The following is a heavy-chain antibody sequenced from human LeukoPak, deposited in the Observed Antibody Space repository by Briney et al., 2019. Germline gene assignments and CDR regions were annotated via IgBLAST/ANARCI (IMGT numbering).Heavy chain of an antibody. J-gene: IGHJ4*02. Sequence: PGGSLRLCCAGSGFTFSSYWMHWVRQAPGKGLVWVSRINPDGSSTSYADSVKGRFTISRDNAENTMYLQMNSLRAEDTAVYYCGSRIGYCSSSSCKAPYWGQGTLVTVSS. D-gene: IGHD2-2*01. CDR3: GSRIGYCSSSSCKAPY. CDR1: GFTFSSYW. V-gene: IGHV3-74*01. CDR2: INPDGSST.